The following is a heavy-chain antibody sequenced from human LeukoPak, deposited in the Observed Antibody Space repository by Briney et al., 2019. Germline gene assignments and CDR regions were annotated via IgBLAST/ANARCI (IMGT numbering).Heavy chain of an antibody. CDR1: GFTFSNCW. CDR2: ISWNSGNI. V-gene: IGHV3-9*01. D-gene: IGHD6-19*01. J-gene: IGHJ6*02. Sequence: QTGGSLRLSCAASGFTFSNCWMHWVRQAPGKGLEWVSGISWNSGNIGYADSVKGRFTISRDNAKNSLYLQMNSLRAEDTALYYCAKDNKKRYSSGWSSYHYYGMDVWGQGTTVTVSS. CDR3: AKDNKKRYSSGWSSYHYYGMDV.